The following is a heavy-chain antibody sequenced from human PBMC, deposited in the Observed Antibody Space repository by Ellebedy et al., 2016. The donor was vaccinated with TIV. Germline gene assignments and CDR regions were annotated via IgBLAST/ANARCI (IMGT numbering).Heavy chain of an antibody. CDR3: ARESYYIDQSGETNWFDP. Sequence: SETLSLTCTVSNYSISSGSYWGWTRQPPGKGLEWIGTTYHSGSTFYNPSLKSRVTISIDTSKNQFSLKLTSVTAADTAVYYCARESYYIDQSGETNWFDPWGQGTLVTVSS. CDR2: TYHSGST. D-gene: IGHD3-10*01. CDR1: NYSISSGSY. V-gene: IGHV4-38-2*02. J-gene: IGHJ5*02.